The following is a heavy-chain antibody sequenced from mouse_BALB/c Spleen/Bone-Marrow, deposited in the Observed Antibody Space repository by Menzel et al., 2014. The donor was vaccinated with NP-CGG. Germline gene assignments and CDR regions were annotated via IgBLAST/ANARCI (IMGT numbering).Heavy chain of an antibody. CDR1: GFAFSRYD. CDR3: VRHKNYYAMDY. CDR2: ITNGGDNT. Sequence: DVQLVESGGGLVKPGGSLKLSCAASGFAFSRYDMSWVRQTPEKRLEWVAYITNGGDNTYYPDTVKGRFTISRDNAKNTLYLQMSSLKSEDTAMYYCVRHKNYYAMDYWGQGTSVTVSS. J-gene: IGHJ4*01. V-gene: IGHV5-12-1*01.